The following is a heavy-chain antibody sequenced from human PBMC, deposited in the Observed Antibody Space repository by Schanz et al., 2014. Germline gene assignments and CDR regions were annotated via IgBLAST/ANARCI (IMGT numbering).Heavy chain of an antibody. V-gene: IGHV1-46*01. CDR2: INPIDGST. CDR1: GYMYTSHF. CDR3: ARGGGELLPFNN. J-gene: IGHJ4*02. Sequence: QVQLVQSGAEVEKPGASVTVSCKASGYMYTSHFLHWVRQAPGQGFEWIGLINPIDGSTTYPLRFHGRITMTRDTSTTTFYMDLSSLGSDDTAVYYCARGGGELLPFNNWGQGTLVTVSS. D-gene: IGHD3-16*01.